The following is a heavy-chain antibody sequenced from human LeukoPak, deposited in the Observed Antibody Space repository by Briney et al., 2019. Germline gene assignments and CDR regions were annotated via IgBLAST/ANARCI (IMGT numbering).Heavy chain of an antibody. J-gene: IGHJ4*02. CDR3: AKHSHDGSAPYYEVQLDY. CDR2: ISSSGSTI. V-gene: IGHV3-11*01. CDR1: GFTFSDYY. Sequence: PGGSLRLSCAASGFTFSDYYMSWIRQAPGKGLEWVSYISSSGSTIYYADSVKGRYTISRDNAKNSLYLQMNSLRAEDTAIYYCAKHSHDGSAPYYEVQLDYWGQGTLVTVSS. D-gene: IGHD3-22*01.